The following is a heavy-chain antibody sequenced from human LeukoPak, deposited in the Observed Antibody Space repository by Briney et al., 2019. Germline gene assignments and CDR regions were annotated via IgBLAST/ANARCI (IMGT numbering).Heavy chain of an antibody. CDR2: MNPNSGNT. CDR3: ARGVGYSLTYYFDY. CDR1: GYTFTSYD. Sequence: ASVKVSCKASGYTFTSYDINWVRQATGQGLGWMGWMNPNSGNTGYAQKFQGRVTMTRNTSISTAYMELSSLRSEDTAVYYCARGVGYSLTYYFDYWGQGTLVTVSS. D-gene: IGHD5-18*01. J-gene: IGHJ4*02. V-gene: IGHV1-8*01.